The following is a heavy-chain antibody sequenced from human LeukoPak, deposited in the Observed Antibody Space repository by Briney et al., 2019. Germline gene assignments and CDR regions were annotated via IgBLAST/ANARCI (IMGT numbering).Heavy chain of an antibody. D-gene: IGHD2-8*02. CDR3: AIDPIDSTAF. Sequence: GGSLRLSCAASGFTFSNYAMSWVRHAPGKGLEWVSILEGSGRHIYYADSVQGRFTISRDNSMDTVYLQMNSLRVEDTAVYYCAIDPIDSTAFWGQGTLVTVSS. CDR1: GFTFSNYA. J-gene: IGHJ4*02. CDR2: LEGSGRHI. V-gene: IGHV3-23*01.